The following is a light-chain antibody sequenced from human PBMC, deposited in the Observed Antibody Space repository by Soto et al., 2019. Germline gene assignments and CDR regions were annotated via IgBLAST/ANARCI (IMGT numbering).Light chain of an antibody. Sequence: QPVLTQPRSVSGSPGQSVTISCTGTTSDVGGYNYVSWYQQHPGKAPKLMIYDVTKRPSGVPDRFSGSKSGNTASLTISGLQAEDEADYYCCSYAGSYFGVFGGGTKLTVL. J-gene: IGLJ3*02. CDR1: TSDVGGYNY. CDR2: DVT. CDR3: CSYAGSYFGV. V-gene: IGLV2-11*01.